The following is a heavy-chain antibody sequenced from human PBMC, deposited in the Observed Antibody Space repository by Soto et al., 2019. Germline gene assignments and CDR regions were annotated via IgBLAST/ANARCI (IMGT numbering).Heavy chain of an antibody. CDR1: GFTVSSNY. CDR2: IRGDGTT. V-gene: IGHV3-66*01. J-gene: IGHJ4*02. D-gene: IGHD3-10*01. CDR3: ARDSWFTY. Sequence: GGSLRLSCAASGFTVSSNYMSWVRQAPGKGLEWVSIIRGDGTTYYADSVKGRFTISRDNSKNTLYLQMNSLRAEDTAVYYCARDSWFTYWGQGTLVTVSS.